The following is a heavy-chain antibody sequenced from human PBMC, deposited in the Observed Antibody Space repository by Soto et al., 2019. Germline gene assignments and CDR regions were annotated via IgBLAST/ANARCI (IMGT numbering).Heavy chain of an antibody. CDR2: ISYDGSNK. CDR1: GFTFSSYV. Sequence: QVQLVESGGGVVQPGRSLRISCAASGFTFSSYVMHWVRQAPGKGLEWVAVISYDGSNKYYADSVKGRFTISRDNSKNTLYLQMNSLRAEDTAVYYCASNWNDDDYWGQGTLVTVSS. V-gene: IGHV3-30-3*01. J-gene: IGHJ4*02. D-gene: IGHD1-20*01. CDR3: ASNWNDDDY.